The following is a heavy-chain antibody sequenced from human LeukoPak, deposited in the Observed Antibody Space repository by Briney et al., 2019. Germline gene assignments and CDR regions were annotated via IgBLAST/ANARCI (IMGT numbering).Heavy chain of an antibody. J-gene: IGHJ5*02. D-gene: IGHD5-18*01. CDR2: IYYSCST. CDR1: GGSISSSY. V-gene: IGHV4-59*08. CDR3: ARGWAMGYSHGYRDNWVYP. Sequence: SETLSLTCTVSGGSISSSYWSWIRHPPPPGLEWIRYIYYSCSTNYNPSLKSRVTISVDTSKNQYSLTLSSLPGADTVVYYCARGWAMGYSHGYRDNWVYPRGHRKLVSVSS.